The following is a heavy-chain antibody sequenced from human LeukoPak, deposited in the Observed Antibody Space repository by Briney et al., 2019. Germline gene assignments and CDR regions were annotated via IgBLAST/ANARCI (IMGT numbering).Heavy chain of an antibody. V-gene: IGHV3-74*01. Sequence: GGSLRLSCAASGFTFSSHWMHWVRQAPGKGLVWVSRISNDGSITDYADSVKGRFTISRDNAKNTLYLQMNSLRAEDTAVFYCARVVGYSSGWYYFDFWGQGTLVTVSS. D-gene: IGHD6-19*01. J-gene: IGHJ4*02. CDR2: ISNDGSIT. CDR3: ARVVGYSSGWYYFDF. CDR1: GFTFSSHW.